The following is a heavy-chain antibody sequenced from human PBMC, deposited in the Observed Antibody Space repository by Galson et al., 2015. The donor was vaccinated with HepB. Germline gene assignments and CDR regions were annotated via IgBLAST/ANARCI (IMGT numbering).Heavy chain of an antibody. CDR3: ARDLTGSSSWYVE. CDR2: ISYDGSNK. D-gene: IGHD6-13*01. CDR1: GFTFSSYA. J-gene: IGHJ4*02. Sequence: SLRLSCAASGFTFSSYAMHWVRQAPGKGLEWVAVISYDGSNKYYADSVKGRFTISRDNSKNTLYLQMNSLRAEDTAVYYCARDLTGSSSWYVEWGQGTLVTVSS. V-gene: IGHV3-30*04.